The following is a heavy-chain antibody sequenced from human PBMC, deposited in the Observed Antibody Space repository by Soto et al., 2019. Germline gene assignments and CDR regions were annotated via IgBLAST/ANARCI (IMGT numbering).Heavy chain of an antibody. CDR2: IWYDGSNK. D-gene: IGHD2-15*01. J-gene: IGHJ4*02. Sequence: PGGSLRLSCAASGFTFSSYGMHWVRQAPGKGLEWVAVIWYDGSNKYYADSVKGRFTISRDNSKNTLYLQMNSLRAEDTAVYYCASAYCSGGSCYPSIFDYWGQGTLVTVS. CDR3: ASAYCSGGSCYPSIFDY. V-gene: IGHV3-33*01. CDR1: GFTFSSYG.